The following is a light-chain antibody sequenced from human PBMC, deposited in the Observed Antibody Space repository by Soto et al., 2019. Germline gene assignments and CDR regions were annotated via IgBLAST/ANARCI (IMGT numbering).Light chain of an antibody. CDR1: NIASKS. CDR2: YDT. Sequence: SYELTQPPSVSVAPGKAARITCGGNNIASKSVYWYQQKPGQAPVVVIYYDTGRPSGIPDRFSGSNSGNTATLTISRVEAGDEADYYCQVWDSSGDHRGVFGGGTKLTVL. V-gene: IGLV3-21*04. CDR3: QVWDSSGDHRGV. J-gene: IGLJ2*01.